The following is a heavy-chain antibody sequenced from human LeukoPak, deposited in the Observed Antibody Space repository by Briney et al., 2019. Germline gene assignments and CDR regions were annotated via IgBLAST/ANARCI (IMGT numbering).Heavy chain of an antibody. CDR2: ISWNSGSI. Sequence: GGSLRLSCAASGFTFDDYAMHWVRQAPGKGLEWVSGISWNSGSIGYADSVKGRFTISRDNAKNSLYLQMNSLRAEDTALYYCAKDRTDGYYYYYMDVWGKGTTVTISS. D-gene: IGHD1-1*01. CDR3: AKDRTDGYYYYYMDV. CDR1: GFTFDDYA. J-gene: IGHJ6*03. V-gene: IGHV3-9*01.